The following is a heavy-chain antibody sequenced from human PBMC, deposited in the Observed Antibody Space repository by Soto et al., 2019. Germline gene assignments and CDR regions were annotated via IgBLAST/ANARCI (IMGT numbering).Heavy chain of an antibody. V-gene: IGHV1-69*10. CDR1: GYTFTSYG. CDR2: IIAILGIA. D-gene: IGHD6-19*01. Sequence: SVKVSCKASGYTFTSYGISWVRQAPGQGLEWMGWIIAILGIANYAQKFQGRVTITADKSTSTAYMELSSLRSEDTAVYYCARDQWVDHRYSSGWTGGYNWFDPWGQGTLVTVS. CDR3: ARDQWVDHRYSSGWTGGYNWFDP. J-gene: IGHJ5*02.